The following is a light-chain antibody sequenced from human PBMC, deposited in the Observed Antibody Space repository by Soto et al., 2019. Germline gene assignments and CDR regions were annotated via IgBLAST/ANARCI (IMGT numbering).Light chain of an antibody. CDR3: LQAYSFPLT. CDR1: QGISSW. V-gene: IGKV1-12*01. J-gene: IGKJ4*01. Sequence: DIQMTQSPSSVSASVGDRVTITCRASQGISSWLVWYQQKPGKAPNLLIYAASSLRSGVPSRCTGSGSGTDFTLTITGLQPEDLATYYCLQAYSFPLTFGGGTKVEIK. CDR2: AAS.